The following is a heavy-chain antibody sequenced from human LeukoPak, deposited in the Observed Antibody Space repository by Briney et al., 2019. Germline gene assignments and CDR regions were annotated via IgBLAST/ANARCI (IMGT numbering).Heavy chain of an antibody. D-gene: IGHD3-10*01. CDR2: IKSDGSDT. J-gene: IGHJ4*02. CDR1: GFTFSSYW. V-gene: IGHV3-74*01. Sequence: PGGSLRLSCAASGFTFSSYWMHWVRQAPGKGLVWLSRIKSDGSDTSYADSVKGRFTISRDNAKNTLYLQMNGLRAEDTAVYYCARVDHTLRGVIDCWGQGTLVTVSS. CDR3: ARVDHTLRGVIDC.